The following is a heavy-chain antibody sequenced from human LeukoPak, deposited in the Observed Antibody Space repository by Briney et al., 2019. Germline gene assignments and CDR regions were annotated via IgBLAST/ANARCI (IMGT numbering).Heavy chain of an antibody. CDR2: INHSGST. Sequence: SETLSLTCAVYGGSFSGYYWSWIRQPPGKGLEWIGEINHSGSTNYNPSLKSRVTISVDTSKNQFSLKLSSVTAADMAVYYCARRHCSSTSCYLFDYWGQGTLVTVSS. CDR3: ARRHCSSTSCYLFDY. J-gene: IGHJ4*02. V-gene: IGHV4-34*01. CDR1: GGSFSGYY. D-gene: IGHD2-2*01.